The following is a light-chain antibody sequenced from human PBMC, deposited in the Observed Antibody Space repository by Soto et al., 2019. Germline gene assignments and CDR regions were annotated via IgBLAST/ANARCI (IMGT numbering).Light chain of an antibody. J-gene: IGKJ5*01. CDR2: DAS. CDR1: QDIGNY. Sequence: IQLTQSPSSLSASVGDRVTISCRASQDIGNYLAWYQQKPGEAPKLLIYDASTLQSGVPLRFGGSGSGTDFTLTISSLQPEDFATYYCQQLNSYPITFGQGTRLEIK. V-gene: IGKV1-9*01. CDR3: QQLNSYPIT.